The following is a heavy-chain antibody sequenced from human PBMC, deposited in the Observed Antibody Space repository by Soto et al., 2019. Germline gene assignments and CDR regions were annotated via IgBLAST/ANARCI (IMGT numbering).Heavy chain of an antibody. CDR2: IYYTGNS. Sequence: QVQLQESGPELVKPSQTLSLTCSVSGGSITTNGHYWTWIRQHPGQGLEWIAYIYYTGNSYLNPCLKSRLSISVDTSKNQFSLELRSVTAADTAVYYCAREQWGFDSWGQGTLVTVSS. V-gene: IGHV4-31*03. J-gene: IGHJ4*02. CDR3: AREQWGFDS. D-gene: IGHD6-19*01. CDR1: GGSITTNGHY.